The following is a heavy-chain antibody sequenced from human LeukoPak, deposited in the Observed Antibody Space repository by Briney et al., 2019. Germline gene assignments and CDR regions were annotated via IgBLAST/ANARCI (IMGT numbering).Heavy chain of an antibody. CDR2: IYYSGST. J-gene: IGHJ4*02. Sequence: SETLSLTCTVSGGSISSYYWSWLRQPPGKGLEWIGYIYYSGSTNYNPSLKSRVTISVDTSKNQFSLKLSSVTAADTAVYYCAREPVSSSWSTGGFDYWGQGTLVTVSS. D-gene: IGHD6-13*01. V-gene: IGHV4-59*01. CDR1: GGSISSYY. CDR3: AREPVSSSWSTGGFDY.